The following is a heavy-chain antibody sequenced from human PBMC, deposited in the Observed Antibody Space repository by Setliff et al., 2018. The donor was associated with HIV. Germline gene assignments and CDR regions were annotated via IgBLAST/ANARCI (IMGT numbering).Heavy chain of an antibody. CDR2: VYHSGST. CDR3: ARGIHIVDY. CDR1: GYSISSTYY. Sequence: SETLSLTCAVSGYSISSTYYWGWVRQSPAKGLEWIGSVYHSGSTHYNPSLKSRVTRSIDTSKNQFSLKLSSVTAADTAVYYCARGIHIVDYWGQGTMVTVSS. V-gene: IGHV4-38-2*01. J-gene: IGHJ4*02. D-gene: IGHD2-15*01.